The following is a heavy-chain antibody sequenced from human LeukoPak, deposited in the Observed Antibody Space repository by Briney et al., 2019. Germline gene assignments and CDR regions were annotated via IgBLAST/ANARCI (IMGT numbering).Heavy chain of an antibody. CDR3: ARGLGDSSSTGGDY. CDR2: INHSGST. D-gene: IGHD6-6*01. J-gene: IGHJ4*02. Sequence: SETLSLTCAVYGGSFSGYYWSWIRQPPGKGLEWIGEINHSGSTNYNPSLKSRVTISVDTSKNQFSLKLSSVAAADTAVYHCARGLGDSSSTGGDYWGQGTLVTVSS. V-gene: IGHV4-34*01. CDR1: GGSFSGYY.